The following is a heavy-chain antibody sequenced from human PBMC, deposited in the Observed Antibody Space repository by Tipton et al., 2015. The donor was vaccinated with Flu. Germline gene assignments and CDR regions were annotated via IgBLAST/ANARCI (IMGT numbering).Heavy chain of an antibody. CDR2: VWYDGSNE. J-gene: IGHJ4*02. D-gene: IGHD2-2*01. CDR3: ARDGEPAAYYFDY. Sequence: SLRLSCAASGFTFRSYGMHWVRQAPGKGLEWVAVVWYDGSNEYYADSVKGRFTISRDNSKNTLYLQMNSLRAEDTAVYYCARDGEPAAYYFDYWGQGTLVTVSS. V-gene: IGHV3-33*01. CDR1: GFTFRSYG.